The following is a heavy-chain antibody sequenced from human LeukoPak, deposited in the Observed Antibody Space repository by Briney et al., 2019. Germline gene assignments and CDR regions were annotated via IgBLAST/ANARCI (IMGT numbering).Heavy chain of an antibody. D-gene: IGHD3-10*01. CDR1: GITFSDHY. CDR3: ARTKSENAYGQHHGLDN. J-gene: IGHJ4*02. Sequence: GGSLRLSCAASGITFSDHYMNWIRQAAGKGLEWVSYISSSGRTIDYADSVKGRFTISRDNAKKSLYLQMNSLRTGDTAVYYCARTKSENAYGQHHGLDNWGQGILVTVSS. CDR2: ISSSGRTI. V-gene: IGHV3-11*01.